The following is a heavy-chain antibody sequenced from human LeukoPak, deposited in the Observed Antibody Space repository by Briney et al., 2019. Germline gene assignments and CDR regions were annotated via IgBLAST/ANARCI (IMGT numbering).Heavy chain of an antibody. CDR2: ISTSSSYI. CDR1: RFIFSSYS. J-gene: IGHJ3*02. V-gene: IGHV3-21*01. Sequence: GGSLRLSCAASRFIFSSYSMNWVRQAPGKGLEWVSSISTSSSYIYYADSVRGRFTMSRDNAKNSLYLQMNSLRAEDTAVYYCARGGDILSHDLGHIWGQGTMVTVSS. CDR3: ARGGDILSHDLGHI. D-gene: IGHD3-16*01.